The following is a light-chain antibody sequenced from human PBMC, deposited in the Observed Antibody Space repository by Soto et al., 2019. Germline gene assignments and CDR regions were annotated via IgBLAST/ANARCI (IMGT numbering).Light chain of an antibody. V-gene: IGKV1-39*01. CDR1: QTISTF. Sequence: IQMTQSPSSLSSSLGDRGTLTCRSSQTISTFLHWFQQKPGKAPNLLIYDASSLQSGVPSRFRGSGSGTDFTLTISSLKPEDFATYYCQQTYSTFVSFGGGTKVEIK. CDR3: QQTYSTFVS. CDR2: DAS. J-gene: IGKJ4*01.